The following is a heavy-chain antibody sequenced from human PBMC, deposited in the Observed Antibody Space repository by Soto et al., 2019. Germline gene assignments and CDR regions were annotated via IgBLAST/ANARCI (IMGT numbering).Heavy chain of an antibody. V-gene: IGHV4-34*01. Sequence: SETLSLTCAVYGESFSGYYWSWIRQPPGKGLEWIGEINHSGSTNYNPSIKSRVTISVDTSKNQFSLKLSSVTAADTAVYYCARGRGGYSGYDWEYYYYYGMDVWGQGTTVTVSS. CDR1: GESFSGYY. CDR2: INHSGST. D-gene: IGHD5-12*01. CDR3: ARGRGGYSGYDWEYYYYYGMDV. J-gene: IGHJ6*02.